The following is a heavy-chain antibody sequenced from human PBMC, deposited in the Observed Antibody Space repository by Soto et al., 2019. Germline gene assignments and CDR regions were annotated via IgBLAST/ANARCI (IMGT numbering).Heavy chain of an antibody. CDR1: GYTFTSYG. Sequence: ASVKVSFKASGYTFTSYGISWVRQAPGQGLEWMGWISAYNGNTNYAQKLQGRVTMTTDTSTSTAYMELRSLRSDDTAVYYCAREGGYYYGSGSEDYYYMDVWGKGTTVTVSS. V-gene: IGHV1-18*01. CDR3: AREGGYYYGSGSEDYYYMDV. CDR2: ISAYNGNT. D-gene: IGHD3-10*01. J-gene: IGHJ6*03.